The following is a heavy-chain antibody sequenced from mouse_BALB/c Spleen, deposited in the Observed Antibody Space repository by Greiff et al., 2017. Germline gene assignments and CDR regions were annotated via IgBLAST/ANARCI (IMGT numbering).Heavy chain of an antibody. D-gene: IGHD1-3*01. Sequence: VKLMESAAELARPGASVKMSCKASGYTFTSYTMHWVKQRPGQGLEWIGYINPSSGYTEYNQKFKDKTTLTADKSSSTAYMQLSSLTSEDSAVYYCAKQYNDWGQGTTLTVSS. CDR2: INPSSGYT. V-gene: IGHV1-4*02. CDR3: AKQYND. CDR1: GYTFTSYT. J-gene: IGHJ2*01.